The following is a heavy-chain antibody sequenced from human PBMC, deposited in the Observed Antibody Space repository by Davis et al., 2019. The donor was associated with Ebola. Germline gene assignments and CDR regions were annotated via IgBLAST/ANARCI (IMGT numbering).Heavy chain of an antibody. CDR3: SRQSEYSGTSNYYNYGMDV. CDR1: GYTFTNYY. V-gene: IGHV1-46*01. Sequence: ASVKVSCKASGYTFTNYYIHWVRQAPGQGLEWLGIINPSGGSTNYAQKFQGRVTMTRDMSTSTVYMELSSLRSEDTAVYYCSRQSEYSGTSNYYNYGMDVWGKGTTVTVAS. J-gene: IGHJ6*04. CDR2: INPSGGST. D-gene: IGHD6-6*01.